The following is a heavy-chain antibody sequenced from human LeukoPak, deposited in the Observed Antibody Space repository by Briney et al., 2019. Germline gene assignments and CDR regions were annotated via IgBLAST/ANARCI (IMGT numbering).Heavy chain of an antibody. V-gene: IGHV3-9*01. D-gene: IGHD6-19*01. CDR1: GFIFDNYA. CDR3: ARDQTSVAGTGYNWFDP. J-gene: IGHJ5*02. Sequence: GGSLRLSCAASGFIFDNYAIHWVRQAPGKGLEWVSSISWNSDGIAYADSVKGRFTISRHNAKNSLYLQMNSLRAEDTAVYYCARDQTSVAGTGYNWFDPWGHGTLVTVSS. CDR2: ISWNSDGI.